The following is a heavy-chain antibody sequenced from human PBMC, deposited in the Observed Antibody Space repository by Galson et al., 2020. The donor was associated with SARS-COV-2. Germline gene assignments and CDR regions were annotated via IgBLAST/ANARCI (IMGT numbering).Heavy chain of an antibody. Sequence: TGGSLSLSCAASGFTFDTYDMHWVRQATGKGLEWVSVIDIAGDTYYPGSVKGRFTISRESAKNSLYLQMNSLRAGDTAVYYCARARPDYYGAGGFGYFDYWGQGTLVTVSS. CDR3: ARARPDYYGAGGFGYFDY. CDR1: GFTFDTYD. D-gene: IGHD3-10*01. J-gene: IGHJ4*02. CDR2: IDIAGDT. V-gene: IGHV3-13*01.